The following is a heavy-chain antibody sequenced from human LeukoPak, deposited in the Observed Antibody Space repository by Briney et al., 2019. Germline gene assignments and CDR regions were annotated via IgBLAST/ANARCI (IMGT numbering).Heavy chain of an antibody. Sequence: SETLSLTCTVSGGSISSGGYYWSWIRQHPGKGLEWIGYIYYSGSTYYNPSLKSRVTISVDTSKNQFSLKLSSVTAADTAVYYCARHRLFGGWGAFDIWGQGTMVTVSS. CDR1: GGSISSGGYY. D-gene: IGHD6-19*01. V-gene: IGHV4-31*03. CDR2: IYYSGST. J-gene: IGHJ3*02. CDR3: ARHRLFGGWGAFDI.